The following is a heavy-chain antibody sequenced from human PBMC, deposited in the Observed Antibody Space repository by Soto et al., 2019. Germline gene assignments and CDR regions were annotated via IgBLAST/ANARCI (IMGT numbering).Heavy chain of an antibody. D-gene: IGHD4-17*01. Sequence: QLQLQESGPGLVKPSETLSLTCSVSGDSISSSSYYWGWIRQPPGKGLEWIGTINYSGSTYYNPSLKSRVTISVNTSKNRFSLKVSSVTAAETAVYYCASLYGDYVPYWGQGILVSVSS. J-gene: IGHJ4*02. CDR1: GDSISSSSYY. V-gene: IGHV4-39*01. CDR2: INYSGST. CDR3: ASLYGDYVPY.